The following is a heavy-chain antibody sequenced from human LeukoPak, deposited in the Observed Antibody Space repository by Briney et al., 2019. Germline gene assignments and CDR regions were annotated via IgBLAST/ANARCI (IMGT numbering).Heavy chain of an antibody. J-gene: IGHJ3*02. CDR3: ARGDSSGYYYAFDI. Sequence: SETLSLTCTVSGGSISSYYWSWIRQPPGKGLEWIGYIYYSGSTNYNPSLKGRVTISVDTSKNQFSLKLSSVTAADTAVYYCARGDSSGYYYAFDIWGQGTMVTVSS. V-gene: IGHV4-59*01. CDR1: GGSISSYY. CDR2: IYYSGST. D-gene: IGHD3-22*01.